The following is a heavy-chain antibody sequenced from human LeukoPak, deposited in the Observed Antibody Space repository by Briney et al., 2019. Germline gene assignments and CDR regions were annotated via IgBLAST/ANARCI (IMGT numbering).Heavy chain of an antibody. CDR1: GLTFSSYG. J-gene: IGHJ4*02. V-gene: IGHV3-33*06. D-gene: IGHD4-23*01. Sequence: PGRSLRLSCAASGLTFSSYGMHWVRQAPSKGLEWVAVIWYGGNNKKYADSVKGRFTISRDNSKSTLYLQMNSLRAEDTAVYYCAKDGNYGGNGPLDYWGQGTLVTVSS. CDR2: IWYGGNNK. CDR3: AKDGNYGGNGPLDY.